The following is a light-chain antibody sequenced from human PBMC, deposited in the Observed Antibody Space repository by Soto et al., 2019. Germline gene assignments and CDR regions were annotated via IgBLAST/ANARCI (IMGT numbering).Light chain of an antibody. CDR3: QQYDSSLWT. CDR1: QSITSSN. V-gene: IGKV3-20*01. CDR2: AAS. J-gene: IGKJ1*01. Sequence: EIVLTQSPGTLSLSPGERATLSCMASQSITSSNLAWYQQKPGQAPRLLIYAASSRAPGIPDRFSGGGSGTDFTLTISRLEPEDFAVYYCQQYDSSLWTFGQGTKVEIK.